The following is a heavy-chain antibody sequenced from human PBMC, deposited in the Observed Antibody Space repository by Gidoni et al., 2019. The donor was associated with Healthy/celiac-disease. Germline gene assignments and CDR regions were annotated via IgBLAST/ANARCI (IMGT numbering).Heavy chain of an antibody. V-gene: IGHV4-34*01. D-gene: IGHD1-26*01. Sequence: QVQLQQWGAGLLTPSETLSLTCAVYGGSFSGYYWSWIRQPPGKGLEWIGEINHSGSTNYNPSLNSRVTISVDTSKNQFSLKLSSVTAADTAVYYCARGLARNHYYPRWFDPWGQGTLVTVSS. CDR1: GGSFSGYY. CDR2: INHSGST. CDR3: ARGLARNHYYPRWFDP. J-gene: IGHJ5*02.